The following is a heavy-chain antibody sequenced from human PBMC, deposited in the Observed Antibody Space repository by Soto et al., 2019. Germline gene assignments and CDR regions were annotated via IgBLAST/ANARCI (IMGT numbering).Heavy chain of an antibody. CDR1: GFAFSSYA. J-gene: IGHJ4*02. D-gene: IGHD3-3*01. Sequence: EVQLLESGGGLVQPGGSLRLSCAASGFAFSSYAMSWIRQAPGKGLEWVSAISGSGGSTYYADSVKGRFTISRDNSKNTLYLQMNSLRAEDTAVYYCAKYRKFGVAGWGGFEYWGQGTLVTVSS. V-gene: IGHV3-23*01. CDR3: AKYRKFGVAGWGGFEY. CDR2: ISGSGGST.